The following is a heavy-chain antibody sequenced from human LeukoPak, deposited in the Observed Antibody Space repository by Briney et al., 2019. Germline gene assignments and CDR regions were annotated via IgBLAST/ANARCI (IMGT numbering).Heavy chain of an antibody. V-gene: IGHV3-48*04. CDR1: GFTFSSYS. D-gene: IGHD2-15*01. J-gene: IGHJ4*02. CDR3: ARDRGGSYSAIDY. Sequence: GGSLRLSCAAYGFTFSSYSLNWVRQAPGKGLEWVSFISSSSITIYYADSVKGRFTISRDNAEKSLYLQMNSLRAEDTAVYYCARDRGGSYSAIDYWGQGTLVTVSS. CDR2: ISSSSITI.